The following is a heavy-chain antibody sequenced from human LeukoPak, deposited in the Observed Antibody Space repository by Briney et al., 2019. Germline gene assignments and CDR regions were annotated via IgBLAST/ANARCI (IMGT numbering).Heavy chain of an antibody. Sequence: GGSLRLSCAASGFTFSSYSMNWVRQAPGKGLEWVSYITSSSSAIYYADSVKGRFTISRDNAKNSLYLQMNSLRAEDTAVYYCARVRGSYHFDYWGQGTLVTVSS. CDR3: ARVRGSYHFDY. V-gene: IGHV3-48*01. D-gene: IGHD1-26*01. J-gene: IGHJ4*02. CDR2: ITSSSSAI. CDR1: GFTFSSYS.